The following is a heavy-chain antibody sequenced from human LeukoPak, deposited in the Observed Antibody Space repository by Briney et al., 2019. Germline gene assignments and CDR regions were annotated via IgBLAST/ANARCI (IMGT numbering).Heavy chain of an antibody. CDR3: ARLPIMITFGGVPDY. J-gene: IGHJ4*02. V-gene: IGHV3-21*01. CDR1: GFTFSSYS. Sequence: GRSLRLSCAASGFTFSSYSMNWVRQAPGKGLEWVSPISSSSSYIYYADSVKGRFTISRDNAKNSLYLQMNSLRAEDTAVYYCARLPIMITFGGVPDYWGQGTLVTVSS. CDR2: ISSSSSYI. D-gene: IGHD3-16*01.